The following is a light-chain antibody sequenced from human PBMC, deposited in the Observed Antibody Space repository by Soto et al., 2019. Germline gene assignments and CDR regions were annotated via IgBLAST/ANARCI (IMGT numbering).Light chain of an antibody. Sequence: EIVLTQSPGTLSLSPGERATLSCRASHSVSSSYLAWYQQKPGQAPRLLIYGASSRATGIPDRFSASGSGTDFTLTISRLEPEDFAVYYCQQYGSSPLTFGGGTKVEIK. CDR3: QQYGSSPLT. CDR2: GAS. J-gene: IGKJ4*01. CDR1: HSVSSSY. V-gene: IGKV3-20*01.